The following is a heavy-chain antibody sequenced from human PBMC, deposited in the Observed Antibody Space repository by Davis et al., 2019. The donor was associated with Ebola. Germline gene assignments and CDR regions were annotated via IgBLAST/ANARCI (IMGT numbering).Heavy chain of an antibody. J-gene: IGHJ2*01. V-gene: IGHV3-23*01. CDR2: ISGSGGST. CDR3: ARDRPPMVATEYWYFDL. Sequence: GESLKISCAASGFTFSSYAMSWVRQAPGTGLEWVPAISGSGGSTYYADSVKGRFTISRDNAKNSLYLQMNSLRAEDTAVYYCARDRPPMVATEYWYFDLWGRGTLVTVSS. CDR1: GFTFSSYA. D-gene: IGHD5-12*01.